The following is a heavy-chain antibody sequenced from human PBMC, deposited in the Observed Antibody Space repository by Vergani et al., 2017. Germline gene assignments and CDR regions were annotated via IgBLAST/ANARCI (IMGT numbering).Heavy chain of an antibody. CDR2: ISGSGGST. D-gene: IGHD3-22*01. V-gene: IGHV3-23*01. J-gene: IGHJ4*02. CDR3: ARDLGSYYYDSSGYYGGFDY. CDR1: GFTFSSYA. Sequence: EVQLLESGGGLVQPGGSLRLSCAASGFTFSSYAMSWVRQAPGKGLEWVSAISGSGGSTYYADSVKGRFTISRDNAKNSLYLQMNSLRAEDTAVYYCARDLGSYYYDSSGYYGGFDYWGQGTLVTVSS.